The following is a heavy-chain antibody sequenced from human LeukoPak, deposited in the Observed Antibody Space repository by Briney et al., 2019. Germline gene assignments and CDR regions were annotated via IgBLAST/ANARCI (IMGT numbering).Heavy chain of an antibody. D-gene: IGHD3-10*01. V-gene: IGHV3-23*01. CDR2: ISGSGGST. J-gene: IGHJ5*02. CDR3: AKGYYGSGTYGWFDP. Sequence: GGSLRLSCAASGFTFRSYGMSWVRQAPGKGLEWVSAISGSGGSTYYADSVRGRFTISRDNSKNTLHLQLNSLRAEDTAVYYCAKGYYGSGTYGWFDPWGQGTLVTVSS. CDR1: GFTFRSYG.